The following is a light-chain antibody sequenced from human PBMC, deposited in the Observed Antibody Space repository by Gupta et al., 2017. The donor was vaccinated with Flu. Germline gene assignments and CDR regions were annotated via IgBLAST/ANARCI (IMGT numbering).Light chain of an antibody. Sequence: EIVLTQSPGTLSLSPGERATLSCRASQSVSSSYLAWYQQKPGQAPRLLIYGASSRATGIPDRFSGGGSGTEFTLTISRLEPEDFAVYYCQQDGSSPQTFGQGTKVEIK. CDR2: GAS. CDR1: QSVSSSY. CDR3: QQDGSSPQT. J-gene: IGKJ1*01. V-gene: IGKV3-20*01.